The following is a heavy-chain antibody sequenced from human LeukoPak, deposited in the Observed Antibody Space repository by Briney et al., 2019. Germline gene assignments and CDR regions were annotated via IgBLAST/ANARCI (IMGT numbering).Heavy chain of an antibody. CDR3: AKDRQQLVINCLQH. D-gene: IGHD3-16*02. J-gene: IGHJ1*01. CDR2: MNPNSGNT. CDR1: GYTFTSYD. Sequence: ASVKVSCKASGYTFTSYDINWVRQATGQGLEWMGWMNPNSGNTGYAQKFQGRVTMTRNTSISTAYMELSSLRSEDTAVYYCAKDRQQLVINCLQHWGQGTLVTVSS. V-gene: IGHV1-8*01.